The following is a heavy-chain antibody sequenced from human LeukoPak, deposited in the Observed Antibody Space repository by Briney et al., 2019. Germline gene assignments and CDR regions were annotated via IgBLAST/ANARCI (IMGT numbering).Heavy chain of an antibody. CDR2: INPSGGST. V-gene: IGHV1-46*01. Sequence: ASVEVSCKASGYTFTSYYMHWVRQAPGQGLEWMGIINPSGGSTSYAQKFQGRVTMTRDTSTSTVYMELSSLRSEDTAVYYCARDLGPPDTAPGYYYYYMDVWGKGTTVTISS. D-gene: IGHD5-18*01. J-gene: IGHJ6*03. CDR3: ARDLGPPDTAPGYYYYYMDV. CDR1: GYTFTSYY.